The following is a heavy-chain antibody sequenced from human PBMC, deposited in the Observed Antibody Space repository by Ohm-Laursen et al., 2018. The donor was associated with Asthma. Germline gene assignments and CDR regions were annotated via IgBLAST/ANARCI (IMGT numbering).Heavy chain of an antibody. V-gene: IGHV3-23*01. CDR1: GFTFSSQG. J-gene: IGHJ4*02. Sequence: SLRLSCSASGFTFSSQGMTWVRQAPGKGLEWVAGVSGRGDTTYYADSVKGRFTISRDNSKNTLYLQMNSLRAEETAVYYCARDPRGRIVSYFDCWGQGTLVTVSS. CDR2: VSGRGDTT. D-gene: IGHD3-22*01. CDR3: ARDPRGRIVSYFDC.